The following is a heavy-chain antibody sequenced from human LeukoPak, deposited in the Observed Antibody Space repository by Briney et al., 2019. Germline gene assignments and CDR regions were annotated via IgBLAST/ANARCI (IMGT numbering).Heavy chain of an antibody. J-gene: IGHJ6*03. D-gene: IGHD5-12*01. V-gene: IGHV4-61*02. CDR1: GGSIRSGSVY. CDR2: IYSSGNT. CDR3: ARGLSGYDSYYYYYYMDV. Sequence: PSETLSLTCIVSGGSIRSGSVYWNWIRQPAGKGLEWIGRIYSSGNTNYNPSLKSRVTISVETSKNEFSLMLRSVTAADTALYYCARGLSGYDSYYYYYYMDVWGQGTTVTVSS.